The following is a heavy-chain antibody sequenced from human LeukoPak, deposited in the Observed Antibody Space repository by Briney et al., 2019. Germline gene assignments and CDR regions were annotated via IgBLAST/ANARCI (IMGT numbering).Heavy chain of an antibody. V-gene: IGHV3-23*01. J-gene: IGHJ4*02. CDR1: GFTFSSYV. CDR3: AKPTCLDCGGDPFDF. D-gene: IGHD2-21*02. CDR2: ISGSGGNT. Sequence: GGSLRLSCAASGFTFSSYVMSWVRQAPGKGLEWVSGISGSGGNTYYADSVKGRFTISRDNSKNTLYLQMYSLRAEDTAVYYCAKPTCLDCGGDPFDFWGQGTLVTVSS.